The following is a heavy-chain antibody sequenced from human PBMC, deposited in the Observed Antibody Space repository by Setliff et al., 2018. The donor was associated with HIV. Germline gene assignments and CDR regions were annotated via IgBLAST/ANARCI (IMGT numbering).Heavy chain of an antibody. D-gene: IGHD5-12*01. Sequence: SETLSLTCTVSGGFVTSGGHYWSWIRQQPGKAPEWIGYIHYTGSNFYNPSLTDRLTISVDTSKNQFSLKLSYVTAADTAVYYCARGGNSRAAWFDSWGQGTLVTVSS. CDR3: ARGGNSRAAWFDS. CDR2: IHYTGSN. V-gene: IGHV4-31*02. J-gene: IGHJ5*01. CDR1: GGFVTSGGHY.